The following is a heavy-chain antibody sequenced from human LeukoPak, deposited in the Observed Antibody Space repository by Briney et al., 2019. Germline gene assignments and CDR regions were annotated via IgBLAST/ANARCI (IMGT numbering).Heavy chain of an antibody. CDR3: ARDSGWWRFDF. J-gene: IGHJ4*02. CDR2: ISGSGGSS. V-gene: IGHV3-23*01. Sequence: GGSLRLSCAASGFTFSNYAMSWVRQAPGKGLEWVSAISGSGGSSYYADSVKGRFTISRDNSKSTLYLQMNSLRAEDTAVYYCARDSGWWRFDFWGQGTLVTVSS. D-gene: IGHD6-13*01. CDR1: GFTFSNYA.